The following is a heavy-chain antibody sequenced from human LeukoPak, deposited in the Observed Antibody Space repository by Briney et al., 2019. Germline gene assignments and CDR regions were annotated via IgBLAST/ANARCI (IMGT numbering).Heavy chain of an antibody. CDR2: IIPIFGTA. CDR3: ARSSTARWFDP. D-gene: IGHD2-21*02. Sequence: SVKVSCKASGGTFSSYAISWVRQAPGQGREWMGGIIPIFGTANYAQKFQGRVTITADESTSTAYMELSSLRSDDTAVYYCARSSTARWFDPWGQGTLVTVSS. V-gene: IGHV1-69*13. CDR1: GGTFSSYA. J-gene: IGHJ5*02.